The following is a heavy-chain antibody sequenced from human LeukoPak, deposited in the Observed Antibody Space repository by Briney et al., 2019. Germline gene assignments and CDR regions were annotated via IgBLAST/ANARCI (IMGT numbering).Heavy chain of an antibody. CDR2: INPNSGGT. Sequence: ASVKVSCKTSGYSFTDYYMHWVRQAPGQGLEWMGWINPNSGGTSSAQRFQGRVTMTRDTSITTVYMEVSWLTSDDTAIYYCARAERLDGGPDLIGPWGQGTVVTVSS. CDR3: ARAERLDGGPDLIGP. CDR1: GYSFTDYY. V-gene: IGHV1-2*02. J-gene: IGHJ5*02. D-gene: IGHD2-21*01.